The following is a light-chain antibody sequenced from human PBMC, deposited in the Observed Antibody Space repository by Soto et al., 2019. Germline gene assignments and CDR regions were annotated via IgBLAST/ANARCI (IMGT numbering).Light chain of an antibody. Sequence: EIVLTQSPVTLSLSTGERATLSCRASQSVFNNHIGWYQQKPGQAPRLVIHGASSRATGIPDRFSGSGSGTDFTLTISGLEPEDFAVYYCHQYGSSPQTFGQGSKADIK. CDR3: HQYGSSPQT. CDR2: GAS. J-gene: IGKJ1*01. V-gene: IGKV3-20*01. CDR1: QSVFNNH.